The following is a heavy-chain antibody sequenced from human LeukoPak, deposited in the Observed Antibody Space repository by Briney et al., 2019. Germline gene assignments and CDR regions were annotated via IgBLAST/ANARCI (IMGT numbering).Heavy chain of an antibody. CDR1: GYTFTSYG. Sequence: GASVKVSCKASGYTFTSYGISWVRQAPGQGLEWMGIINPSGGSTSYAQKFQGRVTMTRDTSTSTVYMELSSLRSEDTAVYYCRLSTPVEMATIYDYWGQGTLVTVSS. J-gene: IGHJ4*02. CDR2: INPSGGST. V-gene: IGHV1-46*01. CDR3: RLSTPVEMATIYDY. D-gene: IGHD5-24*01.